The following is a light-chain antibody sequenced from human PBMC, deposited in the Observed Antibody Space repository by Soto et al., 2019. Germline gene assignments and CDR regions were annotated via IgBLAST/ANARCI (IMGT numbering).Light chain of an antibody. CDR3: QQYGSSSWT. Sequence: EIVLTQSPGTLSLSPGERANLSCRASQSVSSSYLAWYQQKPGQAPRLLIYGTSSRATAIPDRFSGSGSGTDFTLTISRLEPEDFAVYYCQQYGSSSWTLGQGTKVEIK. V-gene: IGKV3-20*01. J-gene: IGKJ1*01. CDR2: GTS. CDR1: QSVSSSY.